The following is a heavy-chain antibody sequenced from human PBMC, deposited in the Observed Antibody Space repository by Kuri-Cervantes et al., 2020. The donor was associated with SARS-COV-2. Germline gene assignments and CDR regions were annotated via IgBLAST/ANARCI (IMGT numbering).Heavy chain of an antibody. Sequence: GESLKISCAASGFTFSSYGMHWVRQAPGKGLEWVAFIRYDGSNKYYADSVKGRFFISRDNAKNSLYLQMNSLRAEDTAVYYCARDFVLANRQFHYYGMDVWGQGTTVTVSS. CDR1: GFTFSSYG. J-gene: IGHJ6*02. CDR3: ARDFVLANRQFHYYGMDV. CDR2: IRYDGSNK. D-gene: IGHD2-21*01. V-gene: IGHV3-30*02.